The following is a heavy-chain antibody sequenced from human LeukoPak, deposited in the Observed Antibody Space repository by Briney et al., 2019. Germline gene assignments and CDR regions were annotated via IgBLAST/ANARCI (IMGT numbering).Heavy chain of an antibody. D-gene: IGHD3-9*01. V-gene: IGHV1-18*01. J-gene: IGHJ4*02. Sequence: ASVKVSCKAFGGTFNSYAISCVRQAPGQGLEWMGGISTYNGKTNYAQNLQGRVTMTTETSTNTAYMELRSLRSDDTAVYYCARDLLYYDILTGPDYWGQGTLVTVSS. CDR1: GGTFNSYA. CDR2: ISTYNGKT. CDR3: ARDLLYYDILTGPDY.